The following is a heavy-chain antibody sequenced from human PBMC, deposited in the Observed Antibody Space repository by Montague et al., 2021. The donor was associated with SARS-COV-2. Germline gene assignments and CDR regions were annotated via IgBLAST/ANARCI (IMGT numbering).Heavy chain of an antibody. Sequence: SETLSLTCAVCGGSFSGYYWSWIRQPPGKGLEWIGEINHSGSTNYNPSLKSGVTISVDTSKNQFSLKLSSVTAADTAVYYCARGHTVTTFYYYYYGMDVWGQGTTVTVSS. CDR1: GGSFSGYY. V-gene: IGHV4-34*01. CDR3: ARGHTVTTFYYYYYGMDV. D-gene: IGHD4-17*01. J-gene: IGHJ6*02. CDR2: INHSGST.